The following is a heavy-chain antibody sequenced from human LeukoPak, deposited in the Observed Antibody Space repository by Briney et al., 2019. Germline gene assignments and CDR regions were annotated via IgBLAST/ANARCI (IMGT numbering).Heavy chain of an antibody. D-gene: IGHD4-11*01. CDR2: IWTDGSNQ. V-gene: IGHV3-33*06. CDR3: AKDAQRGFDYSNSLEY. J-gene: IGHJ4*02. CDR1: TFTFSHYG. Sequence: RRSLRLSCAASTFTFSHYGTHCVRPAPGKGLQWVAVIWTDGSNQYYADSVKGRFTISRDNSNNMVYLQMNSLRADDTGVYYCAKDAQRGFDYSNSLEYWGQGALVSVSS.